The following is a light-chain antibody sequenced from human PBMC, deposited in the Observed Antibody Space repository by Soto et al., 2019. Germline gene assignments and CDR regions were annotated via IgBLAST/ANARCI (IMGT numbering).Light chain of an antibody. CDR3: QHYGGMWA. CDR1: QSIGNR. V-gene: IGKV1-5*01. Sequence: DIQMTQSPSTLSASVGDRVTITCRASQSIGNRLAWYQQKPGKAPKVLIYDASSLESGVPSRFSGSGSGTGFTLTISRLQPDDFATYWCQHYGGMWAFGQGTKVEI. CDR2: DAS. J-gene: IGKJ1*01.